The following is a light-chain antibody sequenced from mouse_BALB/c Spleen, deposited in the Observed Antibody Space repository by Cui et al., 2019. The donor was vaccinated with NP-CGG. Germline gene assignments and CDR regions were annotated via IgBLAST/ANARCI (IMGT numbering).Light chain of an antibody. J-gene: IGKJ1*01. V-gene: IGKV4-80*01. CDR3: HQWSSYPWT. CDR1: SNLNY. Sequence: QIVLTQSPAIMSASLGEEITLTCSASSNLNYMHWYQQKSGGSPKLLIYSTSNLVSGVPSRFSGSGSGTFYSLTISSVEAEDVADYYCHQWSSYPWTFGGGTKLEIK. CDR2: STS.